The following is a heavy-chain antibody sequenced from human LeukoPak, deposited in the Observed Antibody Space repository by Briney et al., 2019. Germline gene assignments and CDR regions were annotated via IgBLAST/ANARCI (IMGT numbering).Heavy chain of an antibody. V-gene: IGHV3-43*02. CDR1: GFTFSSYG. D-gene: IGHD6-6*01. Sequence: GGSLRLSCAASGFTFSSYGMHWVRQAPGKGLEWVSLISGDGGSTYYADSVKGRFTISRDNSKNSLYLQMNSLRTEDTALYYCANLGSIAARPDYWGQGTLVTVSS. J-gene: IGHJ4*02. CDR3: ANLGSIAARPDY. CDR2: ISGDGGST.